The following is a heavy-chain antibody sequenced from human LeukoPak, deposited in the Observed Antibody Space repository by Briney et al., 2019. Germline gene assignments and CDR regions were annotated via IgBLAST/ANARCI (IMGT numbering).Heavy chain of an antibody. Sequence: PSETLSLTCTVSGGSISSSSYYWGWIRQPPGKGLEWIGSIYYSGSTYYNPSLKSRVTISVDTSKNQFSLKLSSVTAADTAVYYCARGWPLNAAAGTHYYYYYMDVWGKGTTVTVSS. D-gene: IGHD6-13*01. J-gene: IGHJ6*03. CDR2: IYYSGST. V-gene: IGHV4-39*07. CDR1: GGSISSSSYY. CDR3: ARGWPLNAAAGTHYYYYYMDV.